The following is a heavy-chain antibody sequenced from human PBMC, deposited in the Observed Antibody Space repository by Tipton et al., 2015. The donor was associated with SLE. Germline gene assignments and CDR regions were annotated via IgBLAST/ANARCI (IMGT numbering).Heavy chain of an antibody. V-gene: IGHV4-34*01. CDR2: INHSGRT. Sequence: TLSLTCAVYGGSFSGYYWSWIRQPPGKGLEWIGEINHSGRTNYSPSLKSRVTISVDTSKNQFSLKLSSVTAADTAVYYCARGLYQSGSSDYWGQGTLVTVSS. CDR3: ARGLYQSGSSDY. D-gene: IGHD1-26*01. J-gene: IGHJ4*02. CDR1: GGSFSGYY.